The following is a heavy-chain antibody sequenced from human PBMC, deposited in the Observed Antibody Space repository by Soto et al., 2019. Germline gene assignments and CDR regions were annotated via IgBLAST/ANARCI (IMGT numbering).Heavy chain of an antibody. J-gene: IGHJ4*02. Sequence: TQSLPYRVSGFSLSSGGYYLIWLLPHPGKGLEWIGNIYYSGRTYYNPSLKSRVILSVDTSKNHFSLTLRSVTAADSAMYYCASVIGGDSEYYFDFWGQGDLVNGSA. V-gene: IGHV4-31*03. CDR1: GFSLSSGGYY. CDR2: IYYSGRT. D-gene: IGHD2-21*02. CDR3: ASVIGGDSEYYFDF.